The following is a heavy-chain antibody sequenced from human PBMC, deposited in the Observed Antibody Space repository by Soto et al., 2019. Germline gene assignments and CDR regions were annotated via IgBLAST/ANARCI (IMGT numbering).Heavy chain of an antibody. CDR1: GFTFSSYA. D-gene: IGHD2-2*01. V-gene: IGHV3-23*01. Sequence: PGGSLRLSCAASGFTFSSYAMSWVRQAPGKGLEWVSAISGSGGSTYYADSVKGRFTISRDNSKNTLYLQMNSLRAEDTAVYYCVVPAAMSNYFDYWGQGTLVTVSS. CDR2: ISGSGGST. CDR3: VVPAAMSNYFDY. J-gene: IGHJ4*02.